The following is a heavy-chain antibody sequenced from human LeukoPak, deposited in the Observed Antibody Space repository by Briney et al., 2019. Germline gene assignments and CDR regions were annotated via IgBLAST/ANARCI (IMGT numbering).Heavy chain of an antibody. Sequence: PSETLSLTCTVSGGSISSYYWSWIRQPPGKGLEWIGYIYYSGSTNYNPSLKSRVTISVDTSKNQFSLKLSSVTAADTAVYYCARGFPYYYGSGSYLPRKNFDYWGQGTLVTVSS. V-gene: IGHV4-59*12. CDR2: IYYSGST. CDR3: ARGFPYYYGSGSYLPRKNFDY. CDR1: GGSISSYY. D-gene: IGHD3-10*01. J-gene: IGHJ4*02.